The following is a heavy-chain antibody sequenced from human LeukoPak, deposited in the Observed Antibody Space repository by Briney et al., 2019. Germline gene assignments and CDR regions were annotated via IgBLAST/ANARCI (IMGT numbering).Heavy chain of an antibody. V-gene: IGHV3-66*02. CDR2: IYGDNAA. CDR3: VSSTGQQFIPYDY. D-gene: IGHD6-13*01. J-gene: IGHJ4*01. Sequence: PGGSLRLSCAASAINVTTNYMTWIRQAPGKGLEWVSLIYGDNAAYYAESVRGRFIISRDSLKNTLFLQMNSPRAEDTAVYYCVSSTGQQFIPYDYWGHGTHVTVSS. CDR1: AINVTTNY.